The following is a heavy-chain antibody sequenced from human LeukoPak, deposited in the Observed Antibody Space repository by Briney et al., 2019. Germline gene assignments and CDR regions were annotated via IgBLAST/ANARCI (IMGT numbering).Heavy chain of an antibody. CDR1: GYTFTDYY. CDR2: VDPEDGET. D-gene: IGHD2-2*01. CDR3: ATRSYCSSTSCRVYFDY. Sequence: GASVKVSCKVSGYTFTDYYMHWVQQAPGKGLEWMGLVDPEDGETIYAEKFQGRVTITADTSTDTAYMELSSLRSEDTAVYYCATRSYCSSTSCRVYFDYWGQGTLVTVSS. J-gene: IGHJ4*02. V-gene: IGHV1-69-2*01.